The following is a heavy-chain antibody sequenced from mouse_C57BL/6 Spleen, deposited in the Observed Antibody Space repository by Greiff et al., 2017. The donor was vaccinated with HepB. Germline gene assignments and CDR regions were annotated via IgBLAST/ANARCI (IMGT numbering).Heavy chain of an antibody. J-gene: IGHJ1*03. CDR1: GYTFTSYG. CDR2: IYPRSGNT. D-gene: IGHD2-3*01. V-gene: IGHV1-81*01. CDR3: ADYDGYYKRFDV. Sequence: VQLQESGAELARPGASVKLSCKASGYTFTSYGISWVKQRTGQGLEWIGEIYPRSGNTYYNEKFKGKATLTADKSSSTAYMELRSLTSEDSAVYFCADYDGYYKRFDVWGTGTTVTVSS.